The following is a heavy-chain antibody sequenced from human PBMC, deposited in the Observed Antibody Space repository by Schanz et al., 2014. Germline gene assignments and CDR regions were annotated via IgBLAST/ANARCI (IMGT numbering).Heavy chain of an antibody. V-gene: IGHV3-23*04. CDR1: GFTFDKYA. CDR3: AKKVPAYNPFDS. CDR2: IGVDGTTT. J-gene: IGHJ4*02. Sequence: EVQLVESGGGLVQPGKSLRLSCAASGFTFDKYAMHWVRQAPGKGLEWVSVIGVDGTTTYYADSVKGRFTISRDNSKNTLYLQMNSLRPEDTAVYYCAKKVPAYNPFDSWGQGTLVTVSS. D-gene: IGHD1-1*01.